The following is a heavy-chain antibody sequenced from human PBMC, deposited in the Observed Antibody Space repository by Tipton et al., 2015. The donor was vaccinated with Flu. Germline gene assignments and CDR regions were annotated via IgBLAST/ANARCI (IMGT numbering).Heavy chain of an antibody. CDR3: ATQLLQPGGRVHYWYFDL. J-gene: IGHJ2*01. CDR2: IYYSGST. CDR1: GGSISSYY. V-gene: IGHV4-59*01. Sequence: TLSLTCTVSGGSISSYYWCWIRQPPGKGLEWIGYIYYSGSTNYNPSLKSRVTISVDTSKNQFSLKLSSVTAADTAVYYCATQLLQPGGRVHYWYFDLWGRGTLVTVSS. D-gene: IGHD4-23*01.